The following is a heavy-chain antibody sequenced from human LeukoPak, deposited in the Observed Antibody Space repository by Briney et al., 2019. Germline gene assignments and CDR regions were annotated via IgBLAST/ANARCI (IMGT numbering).Heavy chain of an antibody. CDR2: ISGSAYST. V-gene: IGHV3-23*01. D-gene: IGHD2/OR15-2a*01. J-gene: IGHJ4*02. Sequence: GGSLRLSCTASGFTFSTYAMSWVRQAPGKGLEWVSSISGSAYSTYYADSVKGRFAISRDNSKNTLYLQMNSLRAEDTAVYYCAKDRSDNSTWYVGSHWGQGTLVTVSS. CDR1: GFTFSTYA. CDR3: AKDRSDNSTWYVGSH.